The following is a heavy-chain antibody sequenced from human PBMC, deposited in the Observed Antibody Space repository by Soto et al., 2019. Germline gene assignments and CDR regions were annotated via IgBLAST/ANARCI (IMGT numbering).Heavy chain of an antibody. J-gene: IGHJ4*02. D-gene: IGHD2-2*02. Sequence: PSETLSLTCAVYGGPFSGYYWSWIRQPPGKGLEWIGEINHSGSTNYNPSLKSRVTISVDTSKNQFSLKLSSVTAADTAVYYCARDRAQCSSTSCYTFDYWGQGTLVTVSS. V-gene: IGHV4-34*01. CDR1: GGPFSGYY. CDR3: ARDRAQCSSTSCYTFDY. CDR2: INHSGST.